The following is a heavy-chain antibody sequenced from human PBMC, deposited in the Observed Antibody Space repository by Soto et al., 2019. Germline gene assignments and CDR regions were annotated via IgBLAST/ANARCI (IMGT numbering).Heavy chain of an antibody. J-gene: IGHJ3*02. V-gene: IGHV3-30*18. Sequence: QVQLVESGGGVVQPGRSLRLSCAASGFTFSSYGMHWVRQAPGKGLESVAVISYDGSNKYYAHSVKGRFTISRDNSQNTLYLQMNSLRADDTAVYYCAKDLGHGGRGAFDIWGQGTMVTVSS. CDR2: ISYDGSNK. CDR1: GFTFSSYG. CDR3: AKDLGHGGRGAFDI. D-gene: IGHD7-27*01.